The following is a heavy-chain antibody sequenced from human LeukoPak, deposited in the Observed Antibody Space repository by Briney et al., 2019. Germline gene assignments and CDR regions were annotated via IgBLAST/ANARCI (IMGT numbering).Heavy chain of an antibody. CDR1: GFTFSSSA. J-gene: IGHJ4*02. D-gene: IGHD1-1*01. CDR2: ISSNGGST. V-gene: IGHV3-64D*09. Sequence: GGSLRLSCSASGFTFSSSAIHWVRQAPGKGLEYVSGISSNGGSTYNADSVKGRFTISRDNSKNTVYLQMSSLRPEDTALYYCVKRTGLYFDYWGQGTLVTVSS. CDR3: VKRTGLYFDY.